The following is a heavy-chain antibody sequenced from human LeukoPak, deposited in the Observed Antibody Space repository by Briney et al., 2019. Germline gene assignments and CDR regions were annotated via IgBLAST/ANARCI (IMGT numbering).Heavy chain of an antibody. CDR2: ISAYNGNT. CDR3: ARDRVGATTQSYWYFDL. CDR1: GYTFTSYG. V-gene: IGHV1-18*01. Sequence: ASVKVSCKASGYTFTSYGISWVRQAPGQGLEWMGWISAYNGNTNYAQKLQGRVTMTTDTSTSTAYMELRSLRSDDTAVYYCARDRVGATTQSYWYFDLWGRGTLVTVSS. J-gene: IGHJ2*01. D-gene: IGHD1-26*01.